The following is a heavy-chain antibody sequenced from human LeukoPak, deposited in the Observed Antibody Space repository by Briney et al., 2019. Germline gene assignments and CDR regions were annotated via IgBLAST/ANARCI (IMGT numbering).Heavy chain of an antibody. CDR3: ASLAAAESFDI. Sequence: SVKVSCKASGYTFTGYYMHWVRQAPGQGLEWMGGIIPIFGTANYAQKFQGRVTITADESTSTAYMELSSLRSEDTAVYYCASLAAAESFDIWGQGTMVTVSS. J-gene: IGHJ3*02. CDR1: GYTFTGYY. CDR2: IIPIFGTA. D-gene: IGHD6-13*01. V-gene: IGHV1-69*13.